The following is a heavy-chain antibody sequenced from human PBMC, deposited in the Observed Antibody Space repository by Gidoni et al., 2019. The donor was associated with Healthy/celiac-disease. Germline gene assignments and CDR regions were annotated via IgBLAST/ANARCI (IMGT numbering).Heavy chain of an antibody. CDR1: GFTFSSYA. V-gene: IGHV3-23*04. CDR2: LSGSGGST. CDR3: AKDQYSSGWYVASLYYCDY. J-gene: IGHJ4*02. D-gene: IGHD6-19*01. Sequence: EVQLVESGGGLVQPGGSLRLSCAASGFTFSSYAMRWVRQAPGKELEWVSALSGSGGSTYYSASVKGRLTISRDNSKNTLYLQMNSLIAEDTAVYYCAKDQYSSGWYVASLYYCDYWGQGTLVTVSS.